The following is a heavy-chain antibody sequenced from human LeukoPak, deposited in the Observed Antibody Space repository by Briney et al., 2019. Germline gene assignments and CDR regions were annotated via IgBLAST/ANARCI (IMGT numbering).Heavy chain of an antibody. V-gene: IGHV3-23*01. D-gene: IGHD3-10*01. Sequence: GGSLRLSCAASGFTFSSYAMSWVRQAPGKGLEWVSAISGSGGSTYYADSVKGRFTISRDNSKNTLYLQMNSLRAEDTAVYYCAKAPKYYYGSGSYFDYWGQGTLVTVSS. J-gene: IGHJ4*02. CDR3: AKAPKYYYGSGSYFDY. CDR1: GFTFSSYA. CDR2: ISGSGGST.